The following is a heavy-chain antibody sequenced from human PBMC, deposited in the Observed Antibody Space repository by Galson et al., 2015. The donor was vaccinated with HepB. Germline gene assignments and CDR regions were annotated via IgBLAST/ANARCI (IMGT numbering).Heavy chain of an antibody. CDR1: GGSLNTYY. Sequence: SETLSLTCTVSGGSLNTYYWAWIRQSPGKGLEWIGHINKSGTTAYNSSPKTRVTMSAGTSRNQFSLTLTSVTAADTAIYYCARLRGGMAAHNWFDPWGQGILVTVSP. V-gene: IGHV4-59*01. J-gene: IGHJ5*02. D-gene: IGHD6-13*01. CDR3: ARLRGGMAAHNWFDP. CDR2: INKSGTT.